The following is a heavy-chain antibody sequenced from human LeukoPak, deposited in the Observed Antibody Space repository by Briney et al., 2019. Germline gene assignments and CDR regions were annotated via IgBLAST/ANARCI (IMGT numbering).Heavy chain of an antibody. Sequence: GGSLRLSCAASGFTFSSYAMSWVRQAPGKGLEWVSAISGSGGSAYYADSVKGRFTISRDNSKNTLYPQMNSLRAEDTAVYYCAKDGTFSGYYGDYWGQGTLDTVSS. CDR2: ISGSGGSA. V-gene: IGHV3-23*01. J-gene: IGHJ4*02. CDR3: AKDGTFSGYYGDY. D-gene: IGHD3-22*01. CDR1: GFTFSSYA.